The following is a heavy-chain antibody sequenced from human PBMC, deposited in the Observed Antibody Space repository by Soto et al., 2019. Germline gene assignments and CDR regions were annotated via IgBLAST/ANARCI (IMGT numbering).Heavy chain of an antibody. D-gene: IGHD2-21*01. Sequence: GESLKISCEGSGYNFPYFWITWVRQMPGKGLEWMGTIDPSDSYTDYSPSFQGHVTLSADKSRSTAYLQWSSLKASDTAMYYCARHLILETALSALDSWCQGAPLTVSS. CDR3: ARHLILETALSALDS. J-gene: IGHJ5*01. CDR2: IDPSDSYT. V-gene: IGHV5-10-1*01. CDR1: GYNFPYFW.